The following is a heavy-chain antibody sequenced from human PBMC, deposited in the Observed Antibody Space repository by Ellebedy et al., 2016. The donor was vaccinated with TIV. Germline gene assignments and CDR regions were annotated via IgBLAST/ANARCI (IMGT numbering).Heavy chain of an antibody. V-gene: IGHV3-66*01. CDR1: GFTVSSNY. D-gene: IGHD3-16*02. J-gene: IGHJ6*02. Sequence: PGGSLRLSCAASGFTVSSNYMSWVRQALGKGLEWVSVIYAGGTSSYADSVKGRFTMSRDISKNTLYLPMNSLRAEDTAVYYCARCPFMITFGGLIMDVWGQGTTVTDSS. CDR3: ARCPFMITFGGLIMDV. CDR2: IYAGGTS.